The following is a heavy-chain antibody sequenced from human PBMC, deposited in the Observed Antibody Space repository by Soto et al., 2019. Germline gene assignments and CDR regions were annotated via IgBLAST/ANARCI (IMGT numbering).Heavy chain of an antibody. CDR1: GGTFSHST. CDR3: ATPSGLLGQYSALPDN. CDR2: IIPMFGST. V-gene: IGHV1-69*06. J-gene: IGHJ4*02. Sequence: QVQLVQSGAEVKRPGSSVKVSCKASGGTFSHSTVAWVRQAPGHRPEWMGMIIPMFGSTNSAQKFRDRVTFSADTYTNTAYMELSSLRSEHTAVYYCATPSGLLGQYSALPDNWGQGTLVTVSS. D-gene: IGHD5-12*01.